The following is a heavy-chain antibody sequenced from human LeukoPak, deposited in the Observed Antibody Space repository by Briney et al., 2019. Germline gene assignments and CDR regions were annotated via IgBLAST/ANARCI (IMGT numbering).Heavy chain of an antibody. J-gene: IGHJ6*04. CDR3: AREGQRLDYGMDV. D-gene: IGHD6-25*01. Sequence: SETLSLTCTVSGGSISSYYWSWIRQPAGKGLGWIGRIYTSGSTNYNPSLKSRVNMSVDTSKNQFSLKLSSVTAEDTAVYYCAREGQRLDYGMDVWGKGTTVTVSS. CDR2: IYTSGST. CDR1: GGSISSYY. V-gene: IGHV4-4*07.